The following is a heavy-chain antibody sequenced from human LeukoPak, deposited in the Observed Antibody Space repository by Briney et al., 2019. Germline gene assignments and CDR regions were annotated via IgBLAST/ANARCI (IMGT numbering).Heavy chain of an antibody. J-gene: IGHJ4*02. CDR1: GFTFSSYG. Sequence: GGSLRLSCAASGFTFSSYGMHWVRQAPGKGLEWVAVISYDGSNKYYADSVKGRFTISRDNSKNTLYLQMNSLRAEDTAVYYCAKDQGPMNYDSSGYPDYWGQGTLVTVSS. D-gene: IGHD3-22*01. CDR2: ISYDGSNK. V-gene: IGHV3-30*18. CDR3: AKDQGPMNYDSSGYPDY.